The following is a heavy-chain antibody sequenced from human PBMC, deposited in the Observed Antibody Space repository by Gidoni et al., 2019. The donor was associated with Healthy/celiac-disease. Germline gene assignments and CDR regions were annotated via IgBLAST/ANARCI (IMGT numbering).Heavy chain of an antibody. CDR1: GFTFSSYS. CDR2: ISSSSSYI. CDR3: AREPPARRLPERYCSSTSCY. D-gene: IGHD2-2*01. V-gene: IGHV3-21*01. Sequence: EVQLVEPGGGLVKPGGSLRLSCAASGFTFSSYSMNWVRQAPGKGLEWVSSISSSSSYIYYADSVKGRFTLSRDNAKNSLYLQMNSLRAEDTAVYYCAREPPARRLPERYCSSTSCYWGQGTLVTVSS. J-gene: IGHJ4*02.